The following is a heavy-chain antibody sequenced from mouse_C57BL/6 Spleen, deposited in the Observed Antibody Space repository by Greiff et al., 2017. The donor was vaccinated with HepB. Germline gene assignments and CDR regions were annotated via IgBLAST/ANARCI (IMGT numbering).Heavy chain of an antibody. CDR1: GYTFTSYW. CDR3: ARIRLRPSYWYFDV. J-gene: IGHJ1*03. Sequence: QVQLQQPGAELVKPGASVKLSCKASGYTFTSYWMHWVKQRPGQGLEWIGMIHPNSGSTNYNEKFKSKATLTVDKSSSTAYMQLSSLTSEDSAVYYCARIRLRPSYWYFDVWGTGTTVTVSS. V-gene: IGHV1-64*01. D-gene: IGHD3-2*02. CDR2: IHPNSGST.